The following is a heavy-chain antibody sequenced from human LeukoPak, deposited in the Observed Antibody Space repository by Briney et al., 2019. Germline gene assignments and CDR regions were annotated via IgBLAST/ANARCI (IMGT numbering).Heavy chain of an antibody. CDR2: IYPGDSET. V-gene: IGHV5-51*01. D-gene: IGHD6-13*01. CDR1: GYRFTSYW. J-gene: IGHJ5*02. CDR3: ARRFSSSWYWFDP. Sequence: GESLKISCKGSGYRFTSYWIGWVRQMPGKGLEWMGIIYPGDSETRYSPSFQGQVTISADKSISTAYLQWRSLKASDTAMYYCARRFSSSWYWFDPWGQGTLVTVSS.